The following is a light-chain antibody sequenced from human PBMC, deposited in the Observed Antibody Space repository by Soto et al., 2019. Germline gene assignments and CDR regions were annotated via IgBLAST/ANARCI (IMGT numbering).Light chain of an antibody. J-gene: IGLJ2*01. CDR1: SSNIGAGYD. CDR2: GNN. CDR3: QSFDTRLNSVV. Sequence: QSVVTQPPSVSGAPGQRVTISCSGSSSNIGAGYDVHWYQQFPGTAPKLLIYGNNKRPSGVPDRFSGSKSGTSASLAITGLQAEDEADYYCQSFDTRLNSVVFGGGTKLTVL. V-gene: IGLV1-40*01.